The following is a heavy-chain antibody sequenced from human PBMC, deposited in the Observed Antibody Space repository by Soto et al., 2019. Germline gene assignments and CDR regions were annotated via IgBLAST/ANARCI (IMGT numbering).Heavy chain of an antibody. D-gene: IGHD5-18*01. CDR2: ISAYNGNT. Sequence: QVQLVQSGAEVKKPGASVKVSCKASGYTFTSYGISWVRQAPGQGLEWMGWISAYNGNTNYAQKLQGRVTMTTDTPTSTAYLELRSLRSDDTAVYYCARVWIGDRQLWNFDYWGQGTLVTVSS. V-gene: IGHV1-18*01. J-gene: IGHJ4*02. CDR3: ARVWIGDRQLWNFDY. CDR1: GYTFTSYG.